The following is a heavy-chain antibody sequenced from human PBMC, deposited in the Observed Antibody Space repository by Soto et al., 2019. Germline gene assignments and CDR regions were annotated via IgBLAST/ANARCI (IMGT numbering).Heavy chain of an antibody. CDR1: GYTFTGYY. CDR3: ARVLAPDYDYWSGFDY. D-gene: IGHD3-3*01. V-gene: IGHV1-2*02. Sequence: QVQLVQSGAEVKKPGASVRVSCKTSGYTFTGYYMHWVRQAPEQGLEWMGWINPNTGGTNYTQKFQGRVTMTRDTSTSTVYMELNRLTSDDTAVYYCARVLAPDYDYWSGFDYWGQGTLVTVSS. J-gene: IGHJ4*02. CDR2: INPNTGGT.